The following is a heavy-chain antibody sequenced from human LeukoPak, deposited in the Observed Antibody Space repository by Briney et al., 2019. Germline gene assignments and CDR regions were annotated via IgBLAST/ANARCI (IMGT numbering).Heavy chain of an antibody. D-gene: IGHD3-10*02. Sequence: TGGSLRLSCAASEFTYSAYAMSWVRQAPGKGLEWVSAISGSGGSTYYADSVKGRFTISRDNSKNTLYLQMNSLRAEDTAVYYCAKAATRCSGSYYIVGGTGDFDYWGQGTLVTVSS. V-gene: IGHV3-23*01. CDR1: EFTYSAYA. CDR3: AKAATRCSGSYYIVGGTGDFDY. J-gene: IGHJ4*02. CDR2: ISGSGGST.